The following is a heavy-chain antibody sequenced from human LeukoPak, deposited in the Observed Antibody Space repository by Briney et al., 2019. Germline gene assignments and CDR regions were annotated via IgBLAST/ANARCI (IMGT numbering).Heavy chain of an antibody. Sequence: ASVKVSCKASGYTFTGYYMHWVRQAPGQGLEWMGWINPNSGGTNYAQKFQGRVTMTRDTSISTAYMELSRLRSDDTAVYYCAREVYSSSWYVGGVGLYWGQGTLVTVSS. CDR2: INPNSGGT. D-gene: IGHD6-13*01. V-gene: IGHV1-2*02. CDR1: GYTFTGYY. J-gene: IGHJ4*02. CDR3: AREVYSSSWYVGGVGLY.